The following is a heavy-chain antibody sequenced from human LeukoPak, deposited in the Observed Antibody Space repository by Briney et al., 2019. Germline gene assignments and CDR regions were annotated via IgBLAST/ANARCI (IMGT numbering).Heavy chain of an antibody. D-gene: IGHD4-11*01. J-gene: IGHJ4*02. CDR1: GGSFSGYY. CDR2: INHSGST. Sequence: KTSETLSLTCAVYGGSFSGYYWSWIRQPPGKGLEWIGEINHSGSTNYNPSLKSRVTISVDTSKNQFSLKLSSVTAADTAVYYCARGGSDTVTTVLDRYYFDYWGQGTLVTVSS. CDR3: ARGGSDTVTTVLDRYYFDY. V-gene: IGHV4-34*01.